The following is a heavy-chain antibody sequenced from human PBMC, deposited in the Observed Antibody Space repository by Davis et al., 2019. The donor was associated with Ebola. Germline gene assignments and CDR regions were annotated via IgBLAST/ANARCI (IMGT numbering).Heavy chain of an antibody. J-gene: IGHJ4*02. CDR2: IRSKANSYAT. CDR1: GFTFSGSA. D-gene: IGHD2-2*01. CDR3: TSPGDQLLMRAYYFDY. Sequence: GESLKISCAASGFTFSGSAMHWVRQASGKGLEWVGRIRSKANSYATAYAASVKGRFTISRDDSKNTAYLQMNSLKTEDTAVYYCTSPGDQLLMRAYYFDYWGQGTLVTVSS. V-gene: IGHV3-73*01.